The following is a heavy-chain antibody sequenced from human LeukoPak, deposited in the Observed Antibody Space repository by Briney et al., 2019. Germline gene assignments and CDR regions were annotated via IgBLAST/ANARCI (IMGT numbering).Heavy chain of an antibody. V-gene: IGHV3-21*01. CDR1: GFSFSSYA. D-gene: IGHD6-13*01. CDR2: ISSSSSYI. Sequence: GGSLRLSCAASGFSFSSYAMHWVRQAPGKGLEWVSSISSSSSYIYYADSVKGRFTISRDNAKNSLYLQMNSLRAEDTAVYYCAREFQGSSWYCCDYWGQGTLVTVSS. CDR3: AREFQGSSWYCCDY. J-gene: IGHJ4*02.